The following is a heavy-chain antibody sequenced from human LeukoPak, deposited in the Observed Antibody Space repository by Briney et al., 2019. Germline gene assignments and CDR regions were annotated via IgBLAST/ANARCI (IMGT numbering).Heavy chain of an antibody. CDR2: TYYRSKWYN. J-gene: IGHJ4*02. V-gene: IGHV6-1*01. D-gene: IGHD5-12*01. CDR1: GDIVSSNSAA. CDR3: ATSGGIVAKLDY. Sequence: SQTLSLTCAVSGDIVSSNSAARNWIRQSPSRGLEWLGWTYYRSKWYNDYAESVKSRITINPDTSKNQFSLKLSSVTAADTAVYYCATSGGIVAKLDYWGQGTLVTVSS.